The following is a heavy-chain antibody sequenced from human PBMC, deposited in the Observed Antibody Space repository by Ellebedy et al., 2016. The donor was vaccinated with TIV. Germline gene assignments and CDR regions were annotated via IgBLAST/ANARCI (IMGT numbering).Heavy chain of an antibody. CDR2: ISYDGSNK. D-gene: IGHD3-10*01. V-gene: IGHV3-30*18. CDR1: GFTFSSYA. Sequence: GESLKISXAASGFTFSSYAMSWVRQAPGKGLEWVAVISYDGSNKYYADSVKGRFTISRDNSKNTLYLQMNSLRAEDTAVYYCAKDQVVRGVIITKYYYYGMDVWGQGTTVTVSS. CDR3: AKDQVVRGVIITKYYYYGMDV. J-gene: IGHJ6*02.